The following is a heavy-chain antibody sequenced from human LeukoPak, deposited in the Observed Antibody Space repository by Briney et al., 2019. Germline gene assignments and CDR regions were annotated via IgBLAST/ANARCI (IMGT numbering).Heavy chain of an antibody. CDR3: AKEGSNGDFDY. CDR2: ISYDGSNK. CDR1: GFTFSSYD. D-gene: IGHD1-26*01. V-gene: IGHV3-30*18. J-gene: IGHJ4*02. Sequence: GGSLRLSCAASGFTFSSYDMHWVRQAPGKGLEGVTGISYDGSNKYYGDSVKGRFTISRDNSKNTLYLKMNSLRAEDTAVYYCAKEGSNGDFDYWGQGTLVTVSS.